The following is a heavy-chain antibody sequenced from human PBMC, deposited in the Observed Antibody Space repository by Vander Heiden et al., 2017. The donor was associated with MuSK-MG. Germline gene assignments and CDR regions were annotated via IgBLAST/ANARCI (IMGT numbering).Heavy chain of an antibody. CDR3: AIASMVRGVWFDP. Sequence: QVQLQESGPGLVKPSETLSLTCTVSGGSISSYYWSWIRQPPGKGLEWIGYIYYSGGTNYNPSLKSRVTISVDTSKNQFSLKLSSVTAADTAVYYCAIASMVRGVWFDPWGQGTLVTVSS. D-gene: IGHD3-10*01. CDR2: IYYSGGT. CDR1: GGSISSYY. J-gene: IGHJ5*02. V-gene: IGHV4-59*01.